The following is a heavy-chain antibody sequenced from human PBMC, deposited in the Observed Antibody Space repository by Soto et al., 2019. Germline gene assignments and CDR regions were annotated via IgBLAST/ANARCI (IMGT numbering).Heavy chain of an antibody. CDR2: IKQDGSEK. Sequence: PGGSLRLSCAASGFTFSSYWMSWVRQAPGKGLERVANIKQDGSEKYYVDSVKGRFTISRDNAKNSLYLQMNSLRAEDTAVYYRARDSLTPNYDFWSGYSPLNWFDPWGQGTLVTVSS. CDR1: GFTFSSYW. D-gene: IGHD3-3*01. V-gene: IGHV3-7*01. J-gene: IGHJ5*02. CDR3: ARDSLTPNYDFWSGYSPLNWFDP.